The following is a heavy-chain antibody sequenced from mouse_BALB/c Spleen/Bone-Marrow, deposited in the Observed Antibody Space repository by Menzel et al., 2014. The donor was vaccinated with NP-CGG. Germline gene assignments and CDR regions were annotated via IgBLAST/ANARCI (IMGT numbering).Heavy chain of an antibody. CDR3: ASLTGTFDY. D-gene: IGHD4-1*01. J-gene: IGHJ2*01. V-gene: IGHV14-3*02. CDR1: GFNIKDTY. CDR2: IDPASDYS. Sequence: VQLQQSGAELVAPGASVKLSCTVSGFNIKDTYMHWVKQRPQQGLDWIGRIDPASDYSQYDPKFQGKATITADTSSNTAYLQLSSLTSEDTAVYFCASLTGTFDYWGQGTTLTVSS.